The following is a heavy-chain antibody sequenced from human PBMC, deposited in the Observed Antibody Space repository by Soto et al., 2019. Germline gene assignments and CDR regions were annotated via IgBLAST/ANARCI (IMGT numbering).Heavy chain of an antibody. CDR3: AREGYSYCMYYYYGMDV. V-gene: IGHV3-30-3*01. CDR1: GFTFSSYA. CDR2: ISYDGSNK. D-gene: IGHD5-18*01. J-gene: IGHJ6*02. Sequence: QVQLVESGGGVVQPGRSLRLSCAASGFTFSSYAMHWVRQAPGKGLEWVAVISYDGSNKYYADSVKGRFTISRDNSKNTLYLQMNSLRAEDTAVYYCAREGYSYCMYYYYGMDVWGQGTTVTVSS.